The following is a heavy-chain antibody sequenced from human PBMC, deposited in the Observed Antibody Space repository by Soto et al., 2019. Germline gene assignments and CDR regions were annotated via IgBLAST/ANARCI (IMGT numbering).Heavy chain of an antibody. D-gene: IGHD4-17*01. Sequence: SETLSLTCTVSGGSVTNSSYYWGWIRQSPGKGLEWIGSVYYRGRSYSKSSVKSRVTISVDTSKNRFSLSLNSVTASDTAVYFCVSQRTTVPTQAHFDYWGPRALVTVSS. CDR1: GGSVTNSSYY. CDR3: VSQRTTVPTQAHFDY. J-gene: IGHJ4*02. V-gene: IGHV4-39*01. CDR2: VYYRGRS.